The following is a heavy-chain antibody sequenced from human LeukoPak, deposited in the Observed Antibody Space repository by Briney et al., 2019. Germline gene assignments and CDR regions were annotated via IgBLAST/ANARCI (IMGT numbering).Heavy chain of an antibody. CDR1: GGSISYYY. J-gene: IGHJ2*01. Sequence: SETLSLTCTVSGGSISYYYWSWIRQPPGKGLEWIGYIYYSGSTNYNPSLKSRVTISVDTSKNQFSLKLSSVTAADTAVYYCARGATGSVGYFDLWGRGTLVIVSS. CDR3: ARGATGSVGYFDL. CDR2: IYYSGST. V-gene: IGHV4-59*01. D-gene: IGHD5-12*01.